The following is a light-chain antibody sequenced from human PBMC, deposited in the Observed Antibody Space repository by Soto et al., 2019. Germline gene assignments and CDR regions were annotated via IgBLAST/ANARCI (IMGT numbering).Light chain of an antibody. Sequence: QSVLTQPASESGSPGQSITISCTGTSSDVGGYSYVSWYQQHPGKAPKPMIYDVSYRPSGVSNRFSGSKSGNTASLAISGLQAEDEADYYCTSYTSGNTQVFGTGTKVTVL. V-gene: IGLV2-14*01. CDR2: DVS. CDR1: SSDVGGYSY. CDR3: TSYTSGNTQV. J-gene: IGLJ1*01.